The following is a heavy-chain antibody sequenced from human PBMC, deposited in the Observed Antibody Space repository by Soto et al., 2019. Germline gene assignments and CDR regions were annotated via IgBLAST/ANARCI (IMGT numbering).Heavy chain of an antibody. V-gene: IGHV3-23*01. CDR3: EVVPAASTSDY. D-gene: IGHD2-2*01. J-gene: IGHJ4*02. CDR2: ISGSGGST. Sequence: EVQLLESGGGLVQPGGSLRLSCAASGFTFSSYAMSWVRQAPGEGLEWVSAISGSGGSTYYADSVKGRFTISRDNSKNTLYLQMNSLRAEDTAVYYCEVVPAASTSDYWGQGTLVTVSS. CDR1: GFTFSSYA.